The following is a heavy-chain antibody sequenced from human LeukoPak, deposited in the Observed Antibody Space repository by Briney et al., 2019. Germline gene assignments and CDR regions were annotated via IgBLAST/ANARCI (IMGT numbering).Heavy chain of an antibody. V-gene: IGHV3-7*01. CDR1: AFTFSSYW. Sequence: GGSLRLSCAASAFTFSSYWMSWVRQAPGKGLELVANLKQDGSEKYYVDSVKGRFTISRDNAKNSLYLQMNSLRAEDTAVYYCARGSSYYDSSSYYLYYFDYCGQGTLVTVSS. J-gene: IGHJ4*02. D-gene: IGHD3-22*01. CDR2: LKQDGSEK. CDR3: ARGSSYYDSSSYYLYYFDY.